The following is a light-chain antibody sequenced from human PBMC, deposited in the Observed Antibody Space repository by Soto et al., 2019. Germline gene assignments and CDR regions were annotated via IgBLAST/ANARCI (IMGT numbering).Light chain of an antibody. CDR1: QAITND. Sequence: DIQMTQSPSSLSASVGDRVTITCQSSQAITNDLLWYQQKPGQPPKLLIYGASMLETGVPSRFSGSGSGKPFTFTITSLQPEDIATYYCQQYDNVPAFGQGTKLEMK. CDR3: QQYDNVPA. V-gene: IGKV1-33*01. J-gene: IGKJ2*01. CDR2: GAS.